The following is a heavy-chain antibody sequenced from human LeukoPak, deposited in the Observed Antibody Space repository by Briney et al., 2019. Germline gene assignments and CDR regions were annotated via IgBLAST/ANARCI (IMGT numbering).Heavy chain of an antibody. CDR3: AIVGATLSDY. D-gene: IGHD1-26*01. CDR1: GFTFSSYA. Sequence: GGSLRLSCAAPGFTFSSYAMSWGHQAPGKGLEWVSAISGSGGSTYYADSVKGRFTISRDNSKNTLYLQMNSLRAEDTAVYYCAIVGATLSDYWGQGTLVTVSS. V-gene: IGHV3-23*01. CDR2: ISGSGGST. J-gene: IGHJ4*02.